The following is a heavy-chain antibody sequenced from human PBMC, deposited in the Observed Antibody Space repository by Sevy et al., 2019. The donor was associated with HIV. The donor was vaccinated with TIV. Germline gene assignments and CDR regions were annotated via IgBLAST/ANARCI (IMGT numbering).Heavy chain of an antibody. CDR1: GFNFSSYG. CDR2: ISYDGSSK. V-gene: IGHV3-30*18. Sequence: GGSLRLSCAASGFNFSSYGMHWVRQAPGKGLEWVAVISYDGSSKYYAESVKGRFTISRDNSKNTRYLQISSLRAEETAVYYCAKESGSYYDFWSGHDAFDIWGQGTMVTVSS. J-gene: IGHJ3*02. CDR3: AKESGSYYDFWSGHDAFDI. D-gene: IGHD3-3*01.